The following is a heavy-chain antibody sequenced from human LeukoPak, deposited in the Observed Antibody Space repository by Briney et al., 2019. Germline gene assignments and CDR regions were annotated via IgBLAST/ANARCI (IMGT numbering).Heavy chain of an antibody. CDR1: GFTFSSYW. Sequence: GGSLRLSCAASGFTFSSYWMSWVRQAPGKGLEWVANIKQDGSEKYYVDSVKGRFTISRDNAKNSLYLQMNSLRAEDTAVYYCAREGVSDYGDYVVCDYWGQGTLVTVSS. CDR3: AREGVSDYGDYVVCDY. CDR2: IKQDGSEK. D-gene: IGHD4-17*01. J-gene: IGHJ4*02. V-gene: IGHV3-7*01.